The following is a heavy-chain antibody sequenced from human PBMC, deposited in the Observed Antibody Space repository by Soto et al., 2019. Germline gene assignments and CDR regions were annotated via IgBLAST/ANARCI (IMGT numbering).Heavy chain of an antibody. CDR1: GFTFTSSA. CDR3: AATGRHYDILTGYYYGYYYYGMDV. J-gene: IGHJ6*02. V-gene: IGHV1-58*02. D-gene: IGHD3-9*01. CDR2: IVVGSGNT. Sequence: SVKVSCKASGFTFTSSAMQWVRQARGQRLEWIGWIVVGSGNTNYAQKLKERVTITRDMSTSTAYMELSSLRSEDTAVYYCAATGRHYDILTGYYYGYYYYGMDVWGQGTTVTVSS.